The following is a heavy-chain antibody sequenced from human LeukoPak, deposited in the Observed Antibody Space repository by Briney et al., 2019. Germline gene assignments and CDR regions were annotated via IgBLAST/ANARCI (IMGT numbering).Heavy chain of an antibody. CDR1: GFTFSGHN. J-gene: IGHJ4*02. Sequence: GGSLRLSCAASGFTFSGHNMNWVRQAPGKGLEWVSSISSSSSYIYYADSVKGRFTISRDNAKNSLYLQMNSLRAEDTAVYYCASIGYYYGSGRGYWGQGTLVTVSS. D-gene: IGHD3-10*01. V-gene: IGHV3-21*01. CDR3: ASIGYYYGSGRGY. CDR2: ISSSSSYI.